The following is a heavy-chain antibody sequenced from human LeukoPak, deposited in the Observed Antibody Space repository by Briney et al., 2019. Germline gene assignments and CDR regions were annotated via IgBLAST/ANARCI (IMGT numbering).Heavy chain of an antibody. CDR3: ARDSTTVTAYDY. J-gene: IGHJ4*02. Sequence: ASVKVSCKVSGYTLTELSMHWVRQAPGKGLEWMGGFDREDGETIYAQKFQGRVTMTEDTSTDTAYMELSSLRSEDTAVYYCARDSTTVTAYDYWGQGTLVTVSS. CDR1: GYTLTELS. D-gene: IGHD4-11*01. CDR2: FDREDGET. V-gene: IGHV1-24*01.